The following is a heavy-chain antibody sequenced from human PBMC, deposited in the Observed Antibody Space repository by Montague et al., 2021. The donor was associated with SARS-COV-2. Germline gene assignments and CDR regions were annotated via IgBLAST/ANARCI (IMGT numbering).Heavy chain of an antibody. D-gene: IGHD3-16*02. CDR3: TRDYRSIVGDGLDI. Sequence: SLRLSCAASGFTFSNHDMNWVRQAPGKGPEWISYISTSAYTTPYAGSVKGRFIISRDNGKNSLYLQMNSLRVEDTAVYYCTRDYRSIVGDGLDIWGQGTKVTVSS. CDR2: ISTSAYTT. J-gene: IGHJ3*02. CDR1: GFTFSNHD. V-gene: IGHV3-48*03.